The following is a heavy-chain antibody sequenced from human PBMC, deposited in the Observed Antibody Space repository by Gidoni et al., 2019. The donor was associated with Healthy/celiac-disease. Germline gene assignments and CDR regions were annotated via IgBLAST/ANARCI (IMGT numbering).Heavy chain of an antibody. V-gene: IGHV3-74*01. J-gene: IGHJ4*02. CDR3: ARGGILVYSWNDY. D-gene: IGHD1-1*01. Sequence: EVQLVEFGGGVVQPGGSLGLSCAASGFTFSSYWMHWVRQVPGKGLVWVSRINSDGSSTSYADSVKGRFTVSRDNAKNTLYLQMNSLRPEDTAVYYCARGGILVYSWNDYWGQGTLVTVSS. CDR2: INSDGSST. CDR1: GFTFSSYW.